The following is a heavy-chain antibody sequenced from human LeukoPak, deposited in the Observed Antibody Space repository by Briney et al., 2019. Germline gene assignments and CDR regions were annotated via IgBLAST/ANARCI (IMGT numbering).Heavy chain of an antibody. CDR2: TYTSGST. D-gene: IGHD6-19*01. CDR1: GGSISSYY. V-gene: IGHV4-4*07. J-gene: IGHJ4*02. Sequence: SETLSLTCTVSGGSISSYYWSWIRQPAGKGLEWIGRTYTSGSTNYNPSLKSRVTMSVDTSKNQFSLKLSSVTAADTAVYYCARDPGAVAGPTFFDYWGQGTLVTVSS. CDR3: ARDPGAVAGPTFFDY.